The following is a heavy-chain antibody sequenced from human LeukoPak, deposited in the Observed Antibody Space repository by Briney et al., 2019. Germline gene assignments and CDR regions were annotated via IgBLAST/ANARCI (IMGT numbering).Heavy chain of an antibody. D-gene: IGHD1-1*01. J-gene: IGHJ2*01. CDR2: IIPIFGTA. V-gene: IGHV1-69*01. Sequence: ASVNVSCKASGGSFSSHGIGWVRQAPGQGLEWMGGIIPIFGTANYAQKFQGRVTITADESTSTAYMELSSLRSEDTAVYYCARDKTGRKYFDLWGRGTLVTVSS. CDR1: GGSFSSHG. CDR3: ARDKTGRKYFDL.